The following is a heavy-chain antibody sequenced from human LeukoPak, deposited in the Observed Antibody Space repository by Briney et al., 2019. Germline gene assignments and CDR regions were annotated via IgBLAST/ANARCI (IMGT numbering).Heavy chain of an antibody. CDR2: INPNSGGT. Sequence: ASVKVSCKASGYTFTGYYMHWVRQAPGQGLEWMGWINPNSGGTNYAQKFQGRVTMTRDTSISTAHMELSRLRSDDTAVYYCARDSIVVVTHAAFDIWGQGTMVTVSS. V-gene: IGHV1-2*02. D-gene: IGHD3-22*01. CDR3: ARDSIVVVTHAAFDI. CDR1: GYTFTGYY. J-gene: IGHJ3*02.